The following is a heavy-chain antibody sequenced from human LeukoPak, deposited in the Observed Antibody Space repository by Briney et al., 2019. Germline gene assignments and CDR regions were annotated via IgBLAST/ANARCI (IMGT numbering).Heavy chain of an antibody. J-gene: IGHJ5*02. CDR2: MNPNSGNT. D-gene: IGHD2/OR15-2a*01. CDR1: GYTFTSYD. CDR3: ARIVSTVGEFDP. V-gene: IGHV1-8*01. Sequence: ASVKVSCKASGYTFTSYDINWVRQATGQGLEWMGWMNPNSGNTGYAQKFQGRVTMTRNTSISTAYMELSSLRSEDTAVYYCARIVSTVGEFDPWGQGTLVTVSS.